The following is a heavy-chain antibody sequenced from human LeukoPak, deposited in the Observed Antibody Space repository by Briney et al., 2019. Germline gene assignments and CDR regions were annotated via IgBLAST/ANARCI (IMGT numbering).Heavy chain of an antibody. CDR1: GFTFSTYA. V-gene: IGHV3-30-3*01. CDR3: ARDYYYGSGSPPGDTFDI. CDR2: ISYDGSDK. Sequence: GGSLRLSCAASGFTFSTYAMHWVRQAPGKGLEWVALISYDGSDKFYTASVEGRFTISRDTSKNTLYLQMNSLRADDTAIYYCARDYYYGSGSPPGDTFDIWGQGTMVTVSS. J-gene: IGHJ3*02. D-gene: IGHD3-10*01.